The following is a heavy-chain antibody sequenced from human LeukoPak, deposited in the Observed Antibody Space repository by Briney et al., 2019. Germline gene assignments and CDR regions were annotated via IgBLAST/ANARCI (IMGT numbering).Heavy chain of an antibody. Sequence: GGSLRLSCAASGFTFSSYAMSWVRQAPGKGLEWVSAISGSGGSTYYADSVKGRFTISRDNSKNTLYLQMNSLRAEDTAVYYCAKEEGSVLLWFGDSTTFDYWGQGTLVTVSS. V-gene: IGHV3-23*01. D-gene: IGHD3-10*01. J-gene: IGHJ4*02. CDR3: AKEEGSVLLWFGDSTTFDY. CDR1: GFTFSSYA. CDR2: ISGSGGST.